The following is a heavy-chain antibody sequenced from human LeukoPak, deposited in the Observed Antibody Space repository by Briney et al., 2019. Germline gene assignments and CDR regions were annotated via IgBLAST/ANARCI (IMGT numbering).Heavy chain of an antibody. CDR3: ARGGYQYDSSGYHFAHVDL. J-gene: IGHJ5*02. Sequence: SVKVSCKASGDTLSSYAITWVRQAPGQGLEWMGRIIPIHGIATYAQKFQGRVSITADKSTRTAYMELGSLRFEDTAMYYCARGGYQYDSSGYHFAHVDLWGQGTLVIVSS. V-gene: IGHV1-69*04. CDR1: GDTLSSYA. D-gene: IGHD3-22*01. CDR2: IIPIHGIA.